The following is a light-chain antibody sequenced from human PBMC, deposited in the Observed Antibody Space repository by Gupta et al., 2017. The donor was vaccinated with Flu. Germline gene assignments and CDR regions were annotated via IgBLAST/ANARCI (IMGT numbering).Light chain of an antibody. CDR3: CSFAGVGFYV. Sequence: MIYDVLKRPSGVPDRFSGSKSGSTASLTISGLQAEDEAASYCCSFAGVGFYVFGTGTKVTVL. J-gene: IGLJ1*01. CDR2: DVL. V-gene: IGLV2-11*01.